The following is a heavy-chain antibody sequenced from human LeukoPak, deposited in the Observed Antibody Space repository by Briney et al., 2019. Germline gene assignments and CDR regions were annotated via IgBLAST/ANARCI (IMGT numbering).Heavy chain of an antibody. CDR2: IKQDGSEK. Sequence: GGSLRLSCAASGFTFSSYWMSWVRQAPGKGLEWVANIKQDGSEKYYVDSVKGRFTISRDNAKNSLYLQMNSLRAEDTAVYYCASESPYCSGGSCPRKYYYYGMDVWGQGTTVTVCS. CDR1: GFTFSSYW. V-gene: IGHV3-7*01. CDR3: ASESPYCSGGSCPRKYYYYGMDV. J-gene: IGHJ6*02. D-gene: IGHD2-15*01.